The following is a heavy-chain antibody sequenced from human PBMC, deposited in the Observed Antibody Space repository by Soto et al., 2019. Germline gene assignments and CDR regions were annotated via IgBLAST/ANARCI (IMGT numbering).Heavy chain of an antibody. V-gene: IGHV3-11*04. CDR1: GFTFSDYY. J-gene: IGHJ4*02. CDR3: ARDRFYYGSSGYYYFDY. CDR2: ISSRSSTI. Sequence: GGSLRLSCAASGFTFSDYYMSWIRQAPGKGLEWVSYISSRSSTIFYADSVKGRFTISRDNVKNSLYLQMNSLRAEDTAVYYCARDRFYYGSSGYYYFDYWGQGTLVTVSS. D-gene: IGHD3-22*01.